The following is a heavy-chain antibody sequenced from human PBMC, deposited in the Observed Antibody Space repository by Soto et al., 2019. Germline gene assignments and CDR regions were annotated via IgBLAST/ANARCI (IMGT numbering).Heavy chain of an antibody. Sequence: PGESLKISCKGSGYSFTSYWISWVRQMPGKGLEWMGRIDPSDSYTNYSPSFQGHVTISADKSISTAYLQWSSLKASDTAMYYCAILGYSSSSVSGYYYYGMDVWGQGTTVTVSS. CDR1: GYSFTSYW. V-gene: IGHV5-10-1*01. CDR2: IDPSDSYT. J-gene: IGHJ6*02. CDR3: AILGYSSSSVSGYYYYGMDV. D-gene: IGHD6-6*01.